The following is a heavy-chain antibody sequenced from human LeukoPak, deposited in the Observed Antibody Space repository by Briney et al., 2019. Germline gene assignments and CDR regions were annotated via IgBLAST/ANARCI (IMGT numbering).Heavy chain of an antibody. D-gene: IGHD3-16*01. CDR3: ARFYYYYYGMDV. V-gene: IGHV4-30-4*01. CDR2: IYYSGST. CDR1: GGSISSGDYY. Sequence: PSQTLSLTCTVSGGSISSGDYYWSWIRQPPGKGLEWIGYIYYSGSTYYNPPLKSRVTISVDTSKNQFSLKLSSVTAADTAVYYCARFYYYYYGMDVWGQGTTVTVSS. J-gene: IGHJ6*02.